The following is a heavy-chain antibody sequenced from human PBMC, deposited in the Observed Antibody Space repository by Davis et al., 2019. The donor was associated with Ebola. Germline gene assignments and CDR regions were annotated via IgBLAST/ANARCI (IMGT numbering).Heavy chain of an antibody. CDR2: IRYDGSIT. J-gene: IGHJ4*02. V-gene: IGHV3-30*02. CDR3: AKDGYPYSTSWYGDY. CDR1: GFTFNTYG. Sequence: GESLKISCAASGFTFNTYGMHWVRQAPGKGLEWAAFIRYDGSITKYADSVKGRFAISRDNSKNTLYLQMNSLRDEDTAVYYWAKDGYPYSTSWYGDYWGQGALVTVSS. D-gene: IGHD6-13*01.